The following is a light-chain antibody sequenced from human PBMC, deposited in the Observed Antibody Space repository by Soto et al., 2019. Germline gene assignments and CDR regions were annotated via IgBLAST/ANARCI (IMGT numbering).Light chain of an antibody. CDR1: SSDVAAYNY. Sequence: QFALTQPASVSGSPGQSITISCTGTSSDVAAYNYVSWFQHHAGKAPKLMLYDVNNRPSGVSNRFSGSKSGNTASLTISGLQVEDEADYYCSSYTTSNTPLYVFGTGTKVTVL. CDR3: SSYTTSNTPLYV. J-gene: IGLJ1*01. CDR2: DVN. V-gene: IGLV2-14*03.